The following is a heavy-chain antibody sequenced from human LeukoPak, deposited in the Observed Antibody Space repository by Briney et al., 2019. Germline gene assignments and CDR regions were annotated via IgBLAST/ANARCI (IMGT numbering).Heavy chain of an antibody. J-gene: IGHJ4*02. CDR2: ISSSSSHT. Sequence: GGSLRLSCAASGFTFSDYYMSWVRQAPGKGLEWVSYISSSSSHTNYADSVKGRFTISRDNAKNSLYLQMNSLRVEDTAVYYCARASSRGYSYGQDYWGQGTLVTVSS. CDR3: ARASSRGYSYGQDY. V-gene: IGHV3-11*05. CDR1: GFTFSDYY. D-gene: IGHD5-18*01.